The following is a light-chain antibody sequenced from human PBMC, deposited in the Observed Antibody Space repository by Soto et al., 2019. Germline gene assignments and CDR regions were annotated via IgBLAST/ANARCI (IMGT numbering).Light chain of an antibody. J-gene: IGLJ3*02. CDR2: KNN. Sequence: QSVLTQPPSASGTPGQRVTISCSGSSSNIGSNYVYWYQHLPGTAPKLLIYKNNQRPSGVPDRFSGSKSGTSASLAISGLRSEDEADYYCSAWDDSLRRVVFGGGTKLTVL. CDR1: SSNIGSNY. CDR3: SAWDDSLRRVV. V-gene: IGLV1-47*01.